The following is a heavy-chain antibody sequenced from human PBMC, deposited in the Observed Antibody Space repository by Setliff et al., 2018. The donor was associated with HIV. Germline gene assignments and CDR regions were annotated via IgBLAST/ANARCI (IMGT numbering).Heavy chain of an antibody. J-gene: IGHJ3*02. CDR2: IIPMYNIP. D-gene: IGHD6-19*01. CDR1: GGTLSNYV. CDR3: ARDQTVVAAAAFGGGSAWSDEGFDI. Sequence: SVKVSCKTSGGTLSNYVITWVRQAPGQGLEWMGMIIPMYNIPAYAQKFQGRVTFTADESASTAYMELSSLSCEDTAVYYCARDQTVVAAAAFGGGSAWSDEGFDIWGQGTMVTVSS. V-gene: IGHV1-69*13.